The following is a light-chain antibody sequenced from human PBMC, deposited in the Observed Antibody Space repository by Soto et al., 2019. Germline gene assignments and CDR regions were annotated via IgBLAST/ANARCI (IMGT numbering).Light chain of an antibody. CDR2: GAS. J-gene: IGKJ1*01. Sequence: ETVLTQSPGTLSLSPGERVTLSCRASQSVCSRCFAWYQQKPGQSPRLLIYGASTRATGIPDRFSGSGSGTDFTLTINRLEPEDFAVYYCQHYGTTPWTFGQGTKVGIK. CDR1: QSVCSRC. CDR3: QHYGTTPWT. V-gene: IGKV3-20*01.